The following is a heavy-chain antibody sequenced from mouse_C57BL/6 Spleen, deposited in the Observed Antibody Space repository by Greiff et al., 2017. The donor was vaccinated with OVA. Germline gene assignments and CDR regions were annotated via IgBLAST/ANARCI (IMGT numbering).Heavy chain of an antibody. CDR1: GYAFTSYW. Sequence: VQLQQPGAELVRPGSSVKLSCKASGYAFTSYWMDWVKQRPGQGLEWIGNIYPSDSETHYNQKFKDKATLTVDKSSSTAYMQLSSLTSEDSAVYYCARGRWLLRDYAMDYWGQGTSVTVSS. V-gene: IGHV1-61*01. CDR3: ARGRWLLRDYAMDY. CDR2: IYPSDSET. J-gene: IGHJ4*01. D-gene: IGHD2-3*01.